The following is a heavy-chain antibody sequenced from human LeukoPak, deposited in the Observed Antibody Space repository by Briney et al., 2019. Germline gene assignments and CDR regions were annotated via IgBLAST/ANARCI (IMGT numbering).Heavy chain of an antibody. CDR1: GGSFSTST. CDR2: IIPLFGAA. CDR3: ARANPNYGGNWFDP. Sequence: AVKVSCKASGGSFSTSTISWVRQAPGQGLEWMGGIIPLFGAANYAQKFKGRVAITADKSTSTAYMELSTLRSEDTAVYYCARANPNYGGNWFDPWRKETMVTVSS. J-gene: IGHJ5*02. V-gene: IGHV1-69*06. D-gene: IGHD4-23*01.